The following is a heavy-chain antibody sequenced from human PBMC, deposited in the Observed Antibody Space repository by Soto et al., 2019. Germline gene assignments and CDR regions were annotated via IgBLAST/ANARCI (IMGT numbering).Heavy chain of an antibody. J-gene: IGHJ1*01. Sequence: EVQLLESGGGWVQPGGSLTLSCTASGFTFSTYGMNWVRQAPGKGLEWVSCISASGAKIYYADSVMGRFAISRDNAQNTVYLQMNSLRDEDTATYYCAKDQVPEIVGGVGFWGQGTLVIVSS. CDR2: ISASGAKI. CDR3: AKDQVPEIVGGVGF. D-gene: IGHD2-15*01. CDR1: GFTFSTYG. V-gene: IGHV3-23*01.